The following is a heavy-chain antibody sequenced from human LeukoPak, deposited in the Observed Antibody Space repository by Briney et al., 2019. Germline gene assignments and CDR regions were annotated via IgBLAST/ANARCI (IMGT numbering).Heavy chain of an antibody. CDR1: GGSFRGYY. Sequence: SETLSLTCGVAGGSFRGYYWTWIRQAPGKGLEWIGETTHSGSSNYNPSLKSRVNISVDMAKNQFSPTLSSVTAADTAEYYCARMWPGRIGGSLGSSDYWGQGTLVTVSS. D-gene: IGHD1-26*01. CDR2: TTHSGSS. V-gene: IGHV4-34*01. J-gene: IGHJ4*02. CDR3: ARMWPGRIGGSLGSSDY.